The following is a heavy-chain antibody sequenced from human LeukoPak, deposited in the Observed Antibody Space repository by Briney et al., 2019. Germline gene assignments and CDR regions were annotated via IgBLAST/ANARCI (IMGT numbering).Heavy chain of an antibody. V-gene: IGHV1-18*01. CDR3: ARRYCSGGSCYEEN. CDR2: ISAYNGNT. J-gene: IGHJ4*02. D-gene: IGHD2-15*01. Sequence: PGASVKVSCKASGYTFTSYGISWVRQAPGQGLEWMGWISAYNGNTNYAQKLQGRATMTRNTSISTAYMELSSLRSEDTAVYYCARRYCSGGSCYEENWGQGTLVTVSS. CDR1: GYTFTSYG.